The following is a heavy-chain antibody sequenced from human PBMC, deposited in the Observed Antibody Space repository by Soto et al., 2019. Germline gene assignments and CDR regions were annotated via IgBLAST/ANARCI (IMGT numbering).Heavy chain of an antibody. J-gene: IGHJ4*02. D-gene: IGHD5-18*01. Sequence: EVQLLESGGGLVQPGGSLRLSCAASGFTFSSYAMSWVRQAPGKGLEWVSAISGSGGSTYYADSVKGRFTISRDNSKNTLYLQMNSLRAEDTAIYYCAKDEVQLWLMAYFDYWGQGTLVTVSS. V-gene: IGHV3-23*01. CDR2: ISGSGGST. CDR1: GFTFSSYA. CDR3: AKDEVQLWLMAYFDY.